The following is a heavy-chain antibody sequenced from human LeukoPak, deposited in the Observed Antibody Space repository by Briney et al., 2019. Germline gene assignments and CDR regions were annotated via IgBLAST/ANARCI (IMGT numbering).Heavy chain of an antibody. J-gene: IGHJ4*02. CDR3: ARGVRYYDSSGYPNFDY. CDR2: MNPNSGNT. V-gene: IGHV1-8*01. Sequence: GASVKVSCKASGYTFTSYDINWVRQATGQGLEWMGWMNPNSGNTGYAQKFQGRVTMTRNTTISTDYMELSNLRSEDPAVYYCARGVRYYDSSGYPNFDYWGQGTLVTVSS. CDR1: GYTFTSYD. D-gene: IGHD3-22*01.